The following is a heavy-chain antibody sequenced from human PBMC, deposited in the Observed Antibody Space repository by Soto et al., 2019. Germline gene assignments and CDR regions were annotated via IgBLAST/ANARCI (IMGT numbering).Heavy chain of an antibody. V-gene: IGHV3-15*01. CDR2: IKSKTDGGTT. CDR1: GFTFSNAW. J-gene: IGHJ6*03. CDR3: TTAKGLYYYYMDV. Sequence: EVQLVESGGGLVKPGGSLRLSCAASGFTFSNAWMSWVRQAPGKGLEWVGRIKSKTDGGTTDYAAPVKGRFTISRDDSKNTLYLQMNSLKTEDTAVYYRTTAKGLYYYYMDVWGKGTTVTVSS.